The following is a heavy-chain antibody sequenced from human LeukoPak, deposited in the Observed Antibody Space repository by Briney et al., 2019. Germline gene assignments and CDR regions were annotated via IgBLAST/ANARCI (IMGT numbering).Heavy chain of an antibody. CDR1: GYTFTSYD. Sequence: ASVKVSCKASGYTFTSYDINWVRQATGQGLEWMGWMNPNSGGTNYAQKFQGRVTMTRDTSISTAYMELSRLRSDDTAVYYCARPPRRVAGTGGYFDYWGQGTLVTVSS. J-gene: IGHJ4*02. V-gene: IGHV1-2*02. D-gene: IGHD6-19*01. CDR2: MNPNSGGT. CDR3: ARPPRRVAGTGGYFDY.